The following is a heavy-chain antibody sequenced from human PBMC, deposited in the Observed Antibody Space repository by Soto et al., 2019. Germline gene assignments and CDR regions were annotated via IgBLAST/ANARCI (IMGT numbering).Heavy chain of an antibody. CDR1: GYTFITYG. Sequence: QVQLVQSGAEVKKPGASVKVSCKASGYTFITYGVSWVRQAPGQGLDWLGWISTYNGNTRYAERLQGRVTMTTDTTTNTGYMELRNLRSDDTAVYYCARGPTDYYDNSANYFVDYWGQGTLVTVSS. V-gene: IGHV1-18*01. D-gene: IGHD3-22*01. CDR2: ISTYNGNT. J-gene: IGHJ4*02. CDR3: ARGPTDYYDNSANYFVDY.